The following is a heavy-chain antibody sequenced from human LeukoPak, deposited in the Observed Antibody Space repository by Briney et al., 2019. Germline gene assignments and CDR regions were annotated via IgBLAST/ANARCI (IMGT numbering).Heavy chain of an antibody. J-gene: IGHJ4*02. CDR2: INWIGGST. V-gene: IGHV3-20*04. D-gene: IGHD2-15*01. CDR1: GFTFDDYG. CDR3: VKSDGGYCSRGSCYSGRGDY. Sequence: PGGSLRLSCAASGFTFDDYGMSWVRQVPGKGLEWVSGINWIGGSTGYADSVKGRFTISRDNSKYTLYLQLTSLTTEDTAIYYCVKSDGGYCSRGSCYSGRGDYWGQGTLVTVSS.